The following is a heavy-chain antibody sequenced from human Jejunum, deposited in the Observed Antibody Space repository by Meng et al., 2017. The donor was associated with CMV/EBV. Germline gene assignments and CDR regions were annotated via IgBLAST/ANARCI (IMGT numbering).Heavy chain of an antibody. CDR1: GFTLGGYW. CDR3: ARDLIPYGMDV. CDR2: ITPDGSVR. J-gene: IGHJ6*02. V-gene: IGHV3-7*01. Sequence: AASGFTLGGYWRSWGRQAPGKGLEWVANITPDGSVRHYLDSVKGRFTISRGSGKNSLYLQMNSLRAEDTAVYYCARDLIPYGMDVWGQGTTVTVSS.